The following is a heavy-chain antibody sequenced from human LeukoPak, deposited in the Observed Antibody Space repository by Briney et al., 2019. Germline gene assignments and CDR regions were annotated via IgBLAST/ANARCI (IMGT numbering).Heavy chain of an antibody. D-gene: IGHD3-22*01. J-gene: IGHJ4*02. CDR3: VKAILFGSVSYYAD. CDR2: VSSDGGST. Sequence: GGSLRLTCSASGFTFSNFPMHWVRQAPGKGLEYVSAVSSDGGSTYYADSVRGRFTISRDNSKNTLSLQMGSLRAEDTAVYYCVKAILFGSVSYYADWGQGTLVTVSS. CDR1: GFTFSNFP. V-gene: IGHV3-64D*09.